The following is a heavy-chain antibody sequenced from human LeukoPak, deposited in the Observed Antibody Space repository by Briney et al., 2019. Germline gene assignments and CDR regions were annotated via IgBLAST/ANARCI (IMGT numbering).Heavy chain of an antibody. Sequence: GGSLSLSYAASGFTFSSYSMNSVSQAPGKGLEWVSYISSSSSTIYYADSVKGPFTISRDNAKNSLYLQMNSLRAEDTAVYYCARSRGAAAPLDYWGQGTLVTVSS. J-gene: IGHJ4*02. CDR2: ISSSSSTI. CDR3: ARSRGAAAPLDY. D-gene: IGHD6-13*01. V-gene: IGHV3-48*01. CDR1: GFTFSSYS.